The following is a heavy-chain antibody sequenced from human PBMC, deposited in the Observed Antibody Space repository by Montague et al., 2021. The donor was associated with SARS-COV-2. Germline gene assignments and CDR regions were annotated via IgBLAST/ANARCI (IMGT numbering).Heavy chain of an antibody. D-gene: IGHD3-10*01. CDR2: VDYSGLT. Sequence: SETLSLTCTVSRDSIGSHNYFWAWIRQPSGKGLEWIGSVDYSGLTFYNPSLESRVTISVDTSKKQFSLKVNSVTAADTAVYYCAKDGEALAWGTFDIWGQGTMVTVSS. J-gene: IGHJ3*02. CDR3: AKDGEALAWGTFDI. CDR1: RDSIGSHNYF. V-gene: IGHV4-39*07.